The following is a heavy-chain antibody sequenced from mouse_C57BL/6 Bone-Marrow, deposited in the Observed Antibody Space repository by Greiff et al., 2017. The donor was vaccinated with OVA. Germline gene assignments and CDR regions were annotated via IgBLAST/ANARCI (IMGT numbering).Heavy chain of an antibody. CDR1: GYSFTDYN. J-gene: IGHJ1*03. D-gene: IGHD1-1*01. CDR3: AFYYGSSYRYFDV. CDR2: INPNYGTT. Sequence: VQLKQSGPELVKPGASVKISCKASGYSFTDYNMNWVKQSNGKSLEWIGVINPNYGTTSYNQKFKGKATLTVDQSSSTAYMQLNSLTSEDSAVYYWAFYYGSSYRYFDVWGTGTTVTVSS. V-gene: IGHV1-39*01.